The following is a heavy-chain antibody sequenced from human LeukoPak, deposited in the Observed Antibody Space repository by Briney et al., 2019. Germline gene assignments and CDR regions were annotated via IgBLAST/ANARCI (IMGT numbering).Heavy chain of an antibody. CDR2: INPNSGGT. V-gene: IGHV1-2*02. D-gene: IGHD3-16*01. CDR1: GYTFTGYY. Sequence: ASVKVSCKASGYTFTGYYMHWVRQAPGQGLEWMGWINPNSGGTNYAQKFQGRVTMTRDTSISTAYMELSRLRSDDTAVYYCARVDVWGSSTSDYFDYWGQGTLVTVSS. J-gene: IGHJ4*02. CDR3: ARVDVWGSSTSDYFDY.